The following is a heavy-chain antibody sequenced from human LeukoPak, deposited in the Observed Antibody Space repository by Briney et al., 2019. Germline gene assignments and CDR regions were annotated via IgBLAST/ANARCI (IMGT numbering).Heavy chain of an antibody. CDR2: IYYSGST. D-gene: IGHD1-26*01. Sequence: SETLSLTCTVSGGSISSYYWSWIRQPPGKGLEWIGYIYYSGSTNYNPSLKSRVTISVDTSKNQFSLKLSSVTAADTAVYYCARWGATRAFDYWGQGTLVTVSS. CDR1: GGSISSYY. CDR3: ARWGATRAFDY. V-gene: IGHV4-59*01. J-gene: IGHJ4*02.